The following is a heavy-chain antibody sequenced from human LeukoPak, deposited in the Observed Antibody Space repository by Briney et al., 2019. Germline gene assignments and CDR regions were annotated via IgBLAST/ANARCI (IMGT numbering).Heavy chain of an antibody. V-gene: IGHV3-7*01. CDR3: ARENYYDYVWGTLIKYYYYYGMDV. D-gene: IGHD3-16*01. CDR2: IKQDGSEK. Sequence: PGGSLRLSCIASGFSGFTLNSHWMSWVRQAPGKGLEWVATIKQDGSEKKYVDSVKGRFTISRDNAKNSLYLQMNSLRAEDTAVYYCARENYYDYVWGTLIKYYYYYGMDVWGQGTTVTVSS. CDR1: GFSGFTLNSHW. J-gene: IGHJ6*02.